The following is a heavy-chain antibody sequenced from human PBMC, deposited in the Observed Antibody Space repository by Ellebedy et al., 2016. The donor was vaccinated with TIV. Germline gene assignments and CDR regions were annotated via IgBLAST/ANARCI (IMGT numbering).Heavy chain of an antibody. D-gene: IGHD3-22*01. CDR3: AKGSSSGFNYDRVGFQY. CDR1: GFTFSSFA. V-gene: IGHV3-23*01. CDR2: ISSDGSST. Sequence: GGSLRLSCAASGFTFSSFAMHWVRQPPGKGLEWLSVISSDGSSTYNADSVKGRFTITRDNSKNTLFLQMNRLRTEDTAVYYCAKGSSSGFNYDRVGFQYWGQGTLVTVSS. J-gene: IGHJ4*02.